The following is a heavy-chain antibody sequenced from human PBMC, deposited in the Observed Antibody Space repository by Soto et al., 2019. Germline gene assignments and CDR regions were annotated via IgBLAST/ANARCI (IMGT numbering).Heavy chain of an antibody. CDR2: IYYSGST. Sequence: QVQLQESGPGLVKPSQTLSLTCTVSGGSISSGGYYWSWIRQHPGKGLEWIGYIYYSGSTYYNPSLKSRITIAVYTSKNRFSLKLSSVTAADTAVYYCARRLKGDVLRYFGWTYNWFHPWGQGTLVTVSS. J-gene: IGHJ5*02. D-gene: IGHD3-9*01. CDR3: ARRLKGDVLRYFGWTYNWFHP. CDR1: GGSISSGGYY. V-gene: IGHV4-31*03.